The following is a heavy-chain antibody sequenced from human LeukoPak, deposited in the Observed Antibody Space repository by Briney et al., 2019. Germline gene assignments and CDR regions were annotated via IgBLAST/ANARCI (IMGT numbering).Heavy chain of an antibody. Sequence: GGSLRLSCVASGFSFSSYGMHWVRQAPGKGLEWVAGILYDGVNRYYANSVKGRFTVSRDTSENTLYLQMSSLRAEDTAVYYCARPPGPSSSWQTEYFQHWGQGTLVTVSS. D-gene: IGHD6-13*01. CDR1: GFSFSSYG. J-gene: IGHJ1*01. V-gene: IGHV3-33*05. CDR2: ILYDGVNR. CDR3: ARPPGPSSSWQTEYFQH.